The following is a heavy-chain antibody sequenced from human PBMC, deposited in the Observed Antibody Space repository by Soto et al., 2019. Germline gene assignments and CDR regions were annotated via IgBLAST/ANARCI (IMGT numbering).Heavy chain of an antibody. CDR2: IFHSGST. CDR1: GGSISSNNW. J-gene: IGHJ4*02. D-gene: IGHD3-10*01. V-gene: IGHV4-4*02. CDR3: XRAAPSATYADY. Sequence: QVQLQESGPGLVKPSGTLSLTCAVSGGSISSNNWWTWVRQSPGKGLELIGEIFHSGSTNYTXXXRXRVXXXXXXXXXXXXXXXXXXXXXXTXVYYCXRAAPSATYADYWGQGTLVTVSS.